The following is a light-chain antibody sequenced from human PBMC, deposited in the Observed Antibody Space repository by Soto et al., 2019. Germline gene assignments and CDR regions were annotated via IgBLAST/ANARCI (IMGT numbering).Light chain of an antibody. J-gene: IGLJ1*01. Sequence: QSALSQPPSASGSPGQSVTISCTGTSSDVGGYNYVSWYQQHPGKAPKLMIYEVSKRPSGVPDRFSGSKSGNTASLTVSGLQAEDESDYYCSSYACSNALVFGTGTKLTAL. V-gene: IGLV2-8*01. CDR2: EVS. CDR3: SSYACSNALV. CDR1: SSDVGGYNY.